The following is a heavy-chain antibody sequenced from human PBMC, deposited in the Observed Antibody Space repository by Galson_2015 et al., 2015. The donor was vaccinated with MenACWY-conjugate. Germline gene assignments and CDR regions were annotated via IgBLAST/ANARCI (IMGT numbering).Heavy chain of an antibody. CDR3: AKDAHYSYRFGGPYHFDY. Sequence: SLRLSCAASGFTFSNYAMNWVRQAPGKGLEWVSSISANGDSKYYTDSVKGRFTISRDNSKNTLYLQMNILGAEDTAVYYCAKDAHYSYRFGGPYHFDYWGQGTLVTVSS. V-gene: IGHV3-23*01. CDR2: ISANGDSK. J-gene: IGHJ4*02. CDR1: GFTFSNYA. D-gene: IGHD3-16*02.